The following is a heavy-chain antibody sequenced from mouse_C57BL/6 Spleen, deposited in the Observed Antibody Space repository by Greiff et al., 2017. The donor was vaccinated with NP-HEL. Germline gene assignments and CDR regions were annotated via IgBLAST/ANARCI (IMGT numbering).Heavy chain of an antibody. CDR1: GYTFTDYE. V-gene: IGHV1-15*01. CDR2: IDPETGGT. Sequence: SGAELVRPGASVTLSCKASGYTFTDYEMHWVKQTPVHGLEWIGAIDPETGGTAYNQKFKGKAILTADKSSSTAYMELRSLTSEDSAVYYCTGWGRFAYWGQGTLVTVSA. J-gene: IGHJ3*01. CDR3: TGWGRFAY. D-gene: IGHD1-1*02.